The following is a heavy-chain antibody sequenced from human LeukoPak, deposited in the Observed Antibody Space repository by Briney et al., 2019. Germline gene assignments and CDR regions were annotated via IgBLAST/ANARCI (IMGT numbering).Heavy chain of an antibody. V-gene: IGHV1-24*01. CDR1: GHTLTELS. J-gene: IGHJ4*02. D-gene: IGHD4-23*01. CDR3: ATDLLRWWAGGEGKLDY. Sequence: GASVKVSCKVSGHTLTELSMHWVRQAPGKGLEWMGGFDPEDGETIYAQKFQGRVTMTEDTSTDTAYMELSSLRSEDTAVYYCATDLLRWWAGGEGKLDYWGQGTLVTVSS. CDR2: FDPEDGET.